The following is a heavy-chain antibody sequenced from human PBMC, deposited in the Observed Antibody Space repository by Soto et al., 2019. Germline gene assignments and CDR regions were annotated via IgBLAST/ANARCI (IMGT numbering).Heavy chain of an antibody. CDR3: ASTSYYYDSSASPGAFDI. D-gene: IGHD3-22*01. V-gene: IGHV4-30-2*01. CDR2: IYHSGST. CDR1: GGSISSGGYS. J-gene: IGHJ3*02. Sequence: QLQLQESGSGLVKPSQTLSLTCAVSGGSISSGGYSWSWIRQPPGKGLEWIGYIYHSGSTYYNPSLQSRVTISGDRSKNQFSLKLSSVTAADTAVYYCASTSYYYDSSASPGAFDIWGQGTMVTVSS.